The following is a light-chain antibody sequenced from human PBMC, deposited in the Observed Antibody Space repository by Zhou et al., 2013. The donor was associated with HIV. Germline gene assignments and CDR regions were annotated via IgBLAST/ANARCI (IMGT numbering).Light chain of an antibody. CDR2: DAS. J-gene: IGKJ2*03. CDR3: QQYSSYLNS. CDR1: QTISRY. V-gene: IGKV1-39*01. Sequence: DIQMTQSPSSLSASIGDRVTITCRASQTISRYLNWYQQKPGKAPKLLIYDASSVQSGVPSRFTGSGSGTDFTLTISSLQPEDFATYYCQQYSSYLNSFGQGTKLEIK.